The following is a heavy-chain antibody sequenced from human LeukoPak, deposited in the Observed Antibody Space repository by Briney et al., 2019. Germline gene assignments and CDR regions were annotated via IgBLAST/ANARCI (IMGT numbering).Heavy chain of an antibody. CDR1: GFTFSSYG. J-gene: IGHJ4*02. V-gene: IGHV3-23*01. Sequence: GGSLRLSCAASGFTFSSYGMHWVRQAPGKGLEWLSTISDSGGNTFYADSVKGRFTISRDISQNTLFLQISSLRAEDTAIYYCARLYGGSYAYWGQGTLVTVSS. CDR3: ARLYGGSYAY. CDR2: ISDSGGNT. D-gene: IGHD1-26*01.